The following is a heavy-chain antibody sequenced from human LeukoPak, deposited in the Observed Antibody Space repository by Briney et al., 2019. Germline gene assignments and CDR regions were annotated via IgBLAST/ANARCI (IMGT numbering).Heavy chain of an antibody. CDR3: ARARSAAGNFDY. D-gene: IGHD6-13*01. V-gene: IGHV4-31*03. CDR2: IYYSGNT. CDR1: GGSISSGGHY. J-gene: IGHJ4*02. Sequence: SETLSLTCTVSGGSISSGGHYWSWIRQHPGKGLEWIGYIYYSGNTYYNPSLKSRVIISADTSKNHFSLTLSSVTAADTAVYYCARARSAAGNFDYWGQGTLVTVSS.